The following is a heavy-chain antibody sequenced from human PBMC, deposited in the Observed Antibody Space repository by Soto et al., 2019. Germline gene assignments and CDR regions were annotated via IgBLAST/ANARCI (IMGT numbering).Heavy chain of an antibody. J-gene: IGHJ2*01. CDR2: ISANNGKT. D-gene: IGHD3-10*01. Sequence: QVQLVQSGAEVKKPGASVKVSCKASGYTFTNYGISWARQAPGQGLEWMGWISANNGKTNYAQNVQGRVTMTTDTYTTTAYMELRSLRSDDTAIYYCARDPDYYGSGSYFDLWGRGTLVTVSS. CDR1: GYTFTNYG. V-gene: IGHV1-18*01. CDR3: ARDPDYYGSGSYFDL.